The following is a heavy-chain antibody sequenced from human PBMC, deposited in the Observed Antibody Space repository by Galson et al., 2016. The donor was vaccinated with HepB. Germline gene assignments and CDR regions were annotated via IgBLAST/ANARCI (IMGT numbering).Heavy chain of an antibody. CDR3: ATAFPSGGYHH. J-gene: IGHJ5*02. CDR2: MYTSGST. Sequence: TLSLTCTVSGGSISSGSYYWSWIRQPAGKGLEWIGRMYTSGSTNYNPSLKSRVTISVDTSKNQFSLKLSSVTAADTAVYYCATAFPSGGYHHWGQGTLVTVSS. V-gene: IGHV4-61*02. CDR1: GGSISSGSYY. D-gene: IGHD1-26*01.